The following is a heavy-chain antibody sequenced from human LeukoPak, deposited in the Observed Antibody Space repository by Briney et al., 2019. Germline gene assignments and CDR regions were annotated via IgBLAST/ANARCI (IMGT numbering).Heavy chain of an antibody. CDR2: ISSSSSYI. J-gene: IGHJ4*02. Sequence: GGSLRLSCAASGVTFSSYSMNWVRQAPGRRLEWVSSISSSSSYIYYADCVKGRFTISRRNAKYSLYLQMNSLRAEDTAVYYCARDHNWEAYFDYWGEGTLVTVSS. V-gene: IGHV3-21*01. CDR3: ARDHNWEAYFDY. D-gene: IGHD1-20*01. CDR1: GVTFSSYS.